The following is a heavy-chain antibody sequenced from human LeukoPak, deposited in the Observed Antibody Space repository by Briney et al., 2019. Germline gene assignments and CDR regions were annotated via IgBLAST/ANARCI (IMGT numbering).Heavy chain of an antibody. J-gene: IGHJ4*02. D-gene: IGHD2-2*02. V-gene: IGHV3-74*01. CDR1: GFTFSSGY. CDR3: ARYTGGGVY. Sequence: PGGSLRLSCAVSGFTFSSGYMHWVRQPPGKGPVWVSRISNDGSNTIYADSVKGRFTISRDDARNTLYLQMNSLRDADTAVYYCARYTGGGVYWGQGTLVTVSS. CDR2: ISNDGSNT.